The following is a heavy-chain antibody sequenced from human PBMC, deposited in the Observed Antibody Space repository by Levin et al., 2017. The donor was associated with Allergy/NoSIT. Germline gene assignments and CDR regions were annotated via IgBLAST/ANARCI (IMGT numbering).Heavy chain of an antibody. CDR1: GGSFSGYY. CDR2: INHSGST. Sequence: MASETLSLTCAVYGGSFSGYYWSWIRQPPGKGLEWIWEINHSGSTNYNPSLKSRVTISVYTSKNQFSLKLSSVTAADTAVYYCARGGLLWPTVTTPPQILGHDYWGQGTLVTVSS. CDR3: ARGGLLWPTVTTPPQILGHDY. D-gene: IGHD4-11*01. V-gene: IGHV4-34*01. J-gene: IGHJ4*02.